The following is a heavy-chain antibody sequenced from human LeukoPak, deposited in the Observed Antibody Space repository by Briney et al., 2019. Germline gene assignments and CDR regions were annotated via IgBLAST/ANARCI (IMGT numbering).Heavy chain of an antibody. Sequence: ASVKVSCKASGYTFSNYHIHWLRQAPGQGIEWMGIINPRYGSATYAQNFQGRVTMTRDMSTSTVYMELSSLRSEDTAVYYCAGEEARDGSTGYYFDYWGQGTLLTVSS. V-gene: IGHV1-46*01. CDR2: INPRYGSA. D-gene: IGHD5-24*01. CDR1: GYTFSNYH. CDR3: AGEEARDGSTGYYFDY. J-gene: IGHJ4*02.